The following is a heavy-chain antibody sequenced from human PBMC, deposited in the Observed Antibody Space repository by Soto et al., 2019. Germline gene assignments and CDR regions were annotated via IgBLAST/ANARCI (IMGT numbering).Heavy chain of an antibody. CDR1: GASFTDGSLF. D-gene: IGHD3-22*01. J-gene: IGHJ5*01. V-gene: IGHV4-39*01. CDR2: TYIGGMT. Sequence: PSETLSLTCTVSGASFTDGSLFWGWIRQSPGKGVEWIASTYIGGMTYYNPSLRSRVTISVDTSKSQFSLRLNSVTAADTAVYYCATAPETSSPAGYYVNWFDTWGHGTLVTVS. CDR3: ATAPETSSPAGYYVNWFDT.